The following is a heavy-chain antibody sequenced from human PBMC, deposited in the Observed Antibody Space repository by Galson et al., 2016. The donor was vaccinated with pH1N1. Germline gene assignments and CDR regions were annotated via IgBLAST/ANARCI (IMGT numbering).Heavy chain of an antibody. D-gene: IGHD2-2*01. CDR3: AASTTGH. J-gene: IGHJ4*02. Sequence: SVKVSCKVSGYPFTLYYIHWVRQAPGQGLEWMGWINPTSGGTHYAQKFQGRVTMTRDTSINTAYMQLTRLTSDDTAMYCCAASTTGHWGQGTLVTVSS. CDR2: INPTSGGT. V-gene: IGHV1-2*02. CDR1: GYPFTLYY.